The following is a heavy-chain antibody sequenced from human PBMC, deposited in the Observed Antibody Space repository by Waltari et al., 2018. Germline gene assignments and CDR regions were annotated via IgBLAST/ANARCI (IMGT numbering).Heavy chain of an antibody. V-gene: IGHV3-11*01. J-gene: IGHJ4*02. Sequence: QVQVVESGGGLVKPGGSLRLSCVVSGFAFTDYYMSWIRQAPGKGLEWVSFIDKSGITIFYADSVKGRFTVSRDNAKNSLYLQMNTLSPDDTAVYYCARDPHQAGDYWGQGTLVTVSS. CDR1: GFAFTDYY. CDR2: IDKSGITI. CDR3: ARDPHQAGDY. D-gene: IGHD2-2*01.